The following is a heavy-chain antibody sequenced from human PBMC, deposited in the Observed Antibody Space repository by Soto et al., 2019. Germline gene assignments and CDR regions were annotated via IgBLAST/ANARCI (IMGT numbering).Heavy chain of an antibody. V-gene: IGHV4-34*01. CDR1: GGSFSGYY. CDR2: INHSGST. CDR3: ARGKSGGSCYSHACAFDI. Sequence: SETLSLTCAVYGGSFSGYYWSWIRQPPGKGLEWIGEINHSGSTNYNPSLKSRVTISVDTSKNQFSLKLSSVTAADTAVYYCARGKSGGSCYSHACAFDIWGQGTMVTVSS. D-gene: IGHD2-15*01. J-gene: IGHJ3*02.